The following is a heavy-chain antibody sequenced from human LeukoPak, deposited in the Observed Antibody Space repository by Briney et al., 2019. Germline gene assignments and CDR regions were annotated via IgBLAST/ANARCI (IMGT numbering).Heavy chain of an antibody. D-gene: IGHD5-18*01. CDR1: GFTFSTYW. CDR2: VDNDGSGT. CDR3: ASSQRGYSYGEH. V-gene: IGHV3-74*01. Sequence: GGSLRLSCAASGFTFSTYWMHWVRQAPGKGLVWLSRVDNDGSGTSYADSVKGRFTISRDNGKNILFLQMESLRAEDTAVYFCASSQRGYSYGEHWGQGTPVTVSS. J-gene: IGHJ4*02.